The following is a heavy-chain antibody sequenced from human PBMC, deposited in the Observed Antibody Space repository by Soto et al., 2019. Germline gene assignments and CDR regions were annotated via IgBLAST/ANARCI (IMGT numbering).Heavy chain of an antibody. Sequence: QVRLQESRQGLVRPSQTLSLICTVSGGSMRNDNFYWSFLRQRPGTGPEWLGYISYTGITFYNPSLESRIFISADPSTNQFSLSLKSVTAADTAVYYCARDLDGVATGRGAFAVWGPGALVTVSS. V-gene: IGHV4-31*03. CDR1: GGSMRNDNFY. J-gene: IGHJ3*01. CDR2: ISYTGIT. CDR3: ARDLDGVATGRGAFAV. D-gene: IGHD3-9*01.